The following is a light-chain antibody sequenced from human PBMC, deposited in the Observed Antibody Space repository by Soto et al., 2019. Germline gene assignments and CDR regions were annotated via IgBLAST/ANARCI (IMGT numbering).Light chain of an antibody. CDR1: QSVSDTH. V-gene: IGKV3-20*01. J-gene: IGKJ1*01. CDR2: DAS. CDR3: HQYGTSPQT. Sequence: EIELTQSPGALSLSPGESATLSCRASQSVSDTHVAWYQQRPGQAPRLLIYDASRRDIGVPDRFIGSGSATDFTLTISGLEPEDFAVYFCHQYGTSPQTFGQGTKVDIK.